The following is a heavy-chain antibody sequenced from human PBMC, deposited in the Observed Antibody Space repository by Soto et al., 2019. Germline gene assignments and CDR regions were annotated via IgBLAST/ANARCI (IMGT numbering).Heavy chain of an antibody. Sequence: GSLRLSXAASGFTFSSYDMHWVRQATGKGLEWVSAIGTAGDTYYPGSVKGRFTISRENAKNSLYLQMNSLRAGDTAVYYCARTPIVVVPAATGGDYYYGMDVWGQGTTVTVSS. D-gene: IGHD2-2*01. CDR2: IGTAGDT. CDR1: GFTFSSYD. V-gene: IGHV3-13*04. J-gene: IGHJ6*02. CDR3: ARTPIVVVPAATGGDYYYGMDV.